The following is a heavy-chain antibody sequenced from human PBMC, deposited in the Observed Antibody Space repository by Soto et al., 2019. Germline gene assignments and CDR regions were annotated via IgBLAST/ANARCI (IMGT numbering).Heavy chain of an antibody. J-gene: IGHJ6*02. CDR2: IVVGSGNT. V-gene: IGHV1-58*01. Sequence: SVKVSCKASGFTFTSSAVQWVRQARGQRLEWIGWIVVGSGNTNYAQKFQERVTITRDMSTSTAYMELSSLRSEDTAVYYCAAVERGHCSGGSCYPMLHDMDVWGQGTTVTVSS. CDR1: GFTFTSSA. CDR3: AAVERGHCSGGSCYPMLHDMDV. D-gene: IGHD2-15*01.